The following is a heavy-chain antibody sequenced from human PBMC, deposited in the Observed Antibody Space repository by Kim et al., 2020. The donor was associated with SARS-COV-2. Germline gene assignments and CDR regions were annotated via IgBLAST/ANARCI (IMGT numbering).Heavy chain of an antibody. CDR3: ARGTFDMNFGVLIRSYSYYLFGRDV. CDR2: MNPHSGDT. Sequence: ASVKVSCKASGYTFISHDINWVRQATGQGLEWMGWMNPHSGDTGYAQKFQGRVTMTRNTSISTAYMELSSLRSEDTAVYYCARGTFDMNFGVLIRSYSYYLFGRDVWGQGTTVTVSS. J-gene: IGHJ6*02. D-gene: IGHD3-3*01. CDR1: GYTFISHD. V-gene: IGHV1-8*01.